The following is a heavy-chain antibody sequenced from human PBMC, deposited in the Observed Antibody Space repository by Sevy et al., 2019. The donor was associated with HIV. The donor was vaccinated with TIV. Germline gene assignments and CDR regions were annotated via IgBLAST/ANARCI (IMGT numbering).Heavy chain of an antibody. CDR2: LIGGGSRT. V-gene: IGHV3-23*01. Sequence: GGSLRLSCAASGFSFSNYAMSWVRQAPGKGLEWVSTLIGGGSRTYHADSVTGRLTISRDNSRNTLCLQMNSLRAEDTAVYYCAKRRVLSDLSGGGANYGWDVCGQGTTVTVSS. J-gene: IGHJ6*02. CDR3: AKRRVLSDLSGGGANYGWDV. CDR1: GFSFSNYA. D-gene: IGHD2-8*02.